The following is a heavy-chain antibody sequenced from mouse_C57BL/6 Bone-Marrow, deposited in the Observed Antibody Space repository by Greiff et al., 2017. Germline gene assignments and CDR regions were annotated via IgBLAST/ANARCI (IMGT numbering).Heavy chain of an antibody. J-gene: IGHJ2*01. CDR3: ARHLDD. CDR2: ISSGGSYT. CDR1: GFTFSSYG. V-gene: IGHV5-6*01. Sequence: EVQGVESGGDLVKPGGSLKLSCAASGFTFSSYGMSWVRQTPDKRLEWVATISSGGSYTYYPDSVKGRFTLSRDNATNTLYLQMISLKSEDTAMYYCARHLDDWGQGTTLTGSS.